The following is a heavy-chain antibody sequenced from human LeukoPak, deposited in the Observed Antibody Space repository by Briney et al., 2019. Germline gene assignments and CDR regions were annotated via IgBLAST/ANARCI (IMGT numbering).Heavy chain of an antibody. CDR2: IIPILGTA. CDR1: GGTFSSYV. CDR3: ARDPGDSSGYYSSRNYYFDS. D-gene: IGHD3-22*01. V-gene: IGHV1-69*05. Sequence: ASVKVSCKASGGTFSSYVMSWVRQAPGQGLEWMGGIIPILGTAYDAQKFQGTVTITTDGSTSTAYMELTRLRSEDTAVYYCARDPGDSSGYYSSRNYYFDSWGQGTLVTVSS. J-gene: IGHJ4*02.